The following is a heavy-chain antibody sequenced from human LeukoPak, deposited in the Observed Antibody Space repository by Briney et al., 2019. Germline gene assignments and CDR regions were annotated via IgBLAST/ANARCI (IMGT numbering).Heavy chain of an antibody. V-gene: IGHV3-66*01. CDR3: ARDIVATNFDY. Sequence: PGGSLRLSCAASGFTVSSNYMSWVRQAPGKGLEWVSVIYSGGSTYYAGPVKGRFTISRDNSKNTLYLQMNSLRAEDTAVYYCARDIVATNFDYWGQGTLVTVSS. J-gene: IGHJ4*02. CDR1: GFTVSSNY. CDR2: IYSGGST. D-gene: IGHD5-12*01.